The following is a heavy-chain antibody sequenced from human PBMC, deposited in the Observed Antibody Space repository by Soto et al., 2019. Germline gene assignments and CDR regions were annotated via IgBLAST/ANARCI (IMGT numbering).Heavy chain of an antibody. V-gene: IGHV5-51*01. CDR2: IYPGDSDT. J-gene: IGHJ4*02. CDR1: GYSFTSYW. Sequence: PGVSLRISCKGSGYSFTSYWSAWVRQMPGKGLEWMGIIYPGDSDTRYSPSFQGQVTISADKSISTAYLQWSSLKASDTAMYYCAVNLDDFWSGYFPGSYFDYWGQGTLVTVSS. D-gene: IGHD3-3*01. CDR3: AVNLDDFWSGYFPGSYFDY.